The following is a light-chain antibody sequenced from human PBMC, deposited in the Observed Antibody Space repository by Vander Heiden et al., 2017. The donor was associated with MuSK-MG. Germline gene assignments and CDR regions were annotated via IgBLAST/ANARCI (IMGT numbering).Light chain of an antibody. CDR3: QQDDSTPIT. CDR1: QSVLYSSNNKNY. CDR2: WAS. J-gene: IGKJ5*01. V-gene: IGKV4-1*01. Sequence: DSLAVSLGERATINCKSSQSVLYSSNNKNYLAWYQQKPGQPPKLLIYWASTRESGVPDRFSGSGSGTDFTLTISSLQAEDVAVYYCQQDDSTPITFGQGTLLEIK.